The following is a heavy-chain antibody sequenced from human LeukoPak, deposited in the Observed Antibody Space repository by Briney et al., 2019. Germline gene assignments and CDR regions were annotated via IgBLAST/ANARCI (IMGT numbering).Heavy chain of an antibody. Sequence: GGSLRLSCAASGFTVSNNFMSWVRQTPEKGLEWVSVIYSDGSTYYADSVKGRFTISRDSSKNTPYLQMNSLRDEDTAVYYCARSGSGWFDFWGQGTLVTVSS. CDR2: IYSDGST. V-gene: IGHV3-53*01. CDR1: GFTVSNNF. D-gene: IGHD6-19*01. J-gene: IGHJ4*02. CDR3: ARSGSGWFDF.